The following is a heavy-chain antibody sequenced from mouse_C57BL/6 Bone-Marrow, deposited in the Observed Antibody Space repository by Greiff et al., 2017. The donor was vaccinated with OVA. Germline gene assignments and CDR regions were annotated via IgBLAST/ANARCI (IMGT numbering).Heavy chain of an antibody. CDR3: ARDFYYYGSSYETY. J-gene: IGHJ3*01. V-gene: IGHV3-6*01. D-gene: IGHD1-1*01. Sequence: EVQLQESGPGLVKPSQSLSLTCSVTGYSITSGYYWYWIRQLPGNKLEWMGYISYDGSNNYNPSLKNRISLTRDTSKNQFFLKLNSVTTEDTATYYCARDFYYYGSSYETYWGQGTLVTVSA. CDR1: GYSITSGYY. CDR2: ISYDGSN.